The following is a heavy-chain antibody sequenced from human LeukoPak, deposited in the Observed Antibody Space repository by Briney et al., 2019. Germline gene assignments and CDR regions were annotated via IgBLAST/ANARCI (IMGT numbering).Heavy chain of an antibody. CDR1: GFTFSSYG. D-gene: IGHD2-2*01. CDR2: VRYDGSNK. Sequence: GGSLRLSCAASGFTFSSYGMHWVRQAPGKGLEWVAFVRYDGSNKYYADSVKGRFTISRDNSKNTLYLQMNSLRAEDTAVYYCAKEGYCSSTSCPYYFDYWGQGTLVTVSS. J-gene: IGHJ4*02. V-gene: IGHV3-30*02. CDR3: AKEGYCSSTSCPYYFDY.